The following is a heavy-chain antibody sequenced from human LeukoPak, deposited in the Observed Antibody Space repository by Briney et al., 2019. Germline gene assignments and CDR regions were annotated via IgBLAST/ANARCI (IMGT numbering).Heavy chain of an antibody. Sequence: GGSLRLSCAASGFTFSSYGMHWVRQAPGKGLEWVAVIWYDGSNKYYADSVKGRFTISRDNSKNTLYLQMNSLRAEDTAVYYCGGAASRSSGPYFGYRGPGIQLTAS. CDR1: GFTFSSYG. J-gene: IGHJ4*01. CDR2: IWYDGSNK. V-gene: IGHV3-33*01. CDR3: GGAASRSSGPYFGY. D-gene: IGHD6-13*01.